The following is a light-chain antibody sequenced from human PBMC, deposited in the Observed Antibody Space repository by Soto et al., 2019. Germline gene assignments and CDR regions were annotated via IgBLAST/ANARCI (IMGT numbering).Light chain of an antibody. J-gene: IGLJ1*01. Sequence: QSALTQPASVSGSPGQSITISCTGSTSDVGIYNYVSWYQHHPGKAPKLLIYEVSNRPSGVSDRFSGSKSANTASLTISGLQAEDEADYYCSSYTSSSTPLVFGTGTKVTVL. V-gene: IGLV2-14*01. CDR3: SSYTSSSTPLV. CDR2: EVS. CDR1: TSDVGIYNY.